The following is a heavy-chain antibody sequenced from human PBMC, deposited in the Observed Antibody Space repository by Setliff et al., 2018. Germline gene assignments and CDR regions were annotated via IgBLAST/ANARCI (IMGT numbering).Heavy chain of an antibody. CDR3: ARDYYDSSGYYYKVHYYYFDY. V-gene: IGHV4-61*02. CDR1: GGSISSDVYY. CDR2: MYTSGST. J-gene: IGHJ4*02. D-gene: IGHD3-22*01. Sequence: SETLSLTCTVSGGSISSDVYYWSWIRQPAGKGLEWIGRMYTSGSTNYNPSLKSRVTISLDTSKNQFSLKLSSVTAADTAVYYCARDYYDSSGYYYKVHYYYFDYWGQGTLVTVSS.